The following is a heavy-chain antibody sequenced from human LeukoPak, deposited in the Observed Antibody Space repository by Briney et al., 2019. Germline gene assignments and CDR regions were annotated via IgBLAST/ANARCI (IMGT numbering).Heavy chain of an antibody. CDR3: TNWGDTWGLDF. CDR2: IKDDGSEK. Sequence: GGPLRLSCAASGLNFRKSWMTWVRQAPGRGLEWVANIKDDGSEKYYVDSVKGRFTISRDNAKNSLYLQMNSLSAEDTAVYYCTNWGDTWGLDFWGQGILVSVSS. V-gene: IGHV3-7*01. J-gene: IGHJ4*02. D-gene: IGHD7-27*01. CDR1: GLNFRKSW.